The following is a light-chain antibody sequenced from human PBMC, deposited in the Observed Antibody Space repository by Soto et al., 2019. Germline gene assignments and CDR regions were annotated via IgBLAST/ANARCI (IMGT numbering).Light chain of an antibody. CDR2: EGS. CDR3: CSYAGSSTWV. V-gene: IGLV2-23*01. Sequence: QSALTQPASVPGSPGQSITISCTGTSSDVGSYNFVSWYQQHPGKAPKVMIYEGSKRPSGVSNRLSGSKSGNTASLTISGLQAEDEADYYCCSYAGSSTWVFGTGTKLAVL. J-gene: IGLJ1*01. CDR1: SSDVGSYNF.